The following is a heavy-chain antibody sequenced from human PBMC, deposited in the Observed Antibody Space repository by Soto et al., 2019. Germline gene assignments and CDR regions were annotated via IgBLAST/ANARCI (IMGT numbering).Heavy chain of an antibody. V-gene: IGHV3-9*01. CDR2: ISWKSGSI. J-gene: IGHJ3*01. CDR3: AKDKDQRWLADDAFEV. Sequence: EVQRVESGGGVVQPCRSLRLSCAASGFTFDAYAMHWFRQAPGKGLQWVSGISWKSGSIDYADSVKSRFTISRDNAKNCLYLQMNSLRAEDTALYYCAKDKDQRWLADDAFEVWGQGTLVTVSS. D-gene: IGHD6-19*01. CDR1: GFTFDAYA.